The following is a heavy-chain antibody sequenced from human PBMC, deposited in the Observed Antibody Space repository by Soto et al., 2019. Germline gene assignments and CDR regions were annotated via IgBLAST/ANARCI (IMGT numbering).Heavy chain of an antibody. J-gene: IGHJ4*02. D-gene: IGHD6-19*01. CDR2: IYYSGST. CDR1: GGSISSYY. V-gene: IGHV4-59*01. CDR3: ARVTLDGSGWYGGVLYYFDY. Sequence: SETLSLTCTVSGGSISSYYWSWIRQPPGKGLEWIGYIYYSGSTNYNPSLKSRVTISVDTSKNQFSLKLSSVTAADTAVYYCARVTLDGSGWYGGVLYYFDYWGQGTLVTVSS.